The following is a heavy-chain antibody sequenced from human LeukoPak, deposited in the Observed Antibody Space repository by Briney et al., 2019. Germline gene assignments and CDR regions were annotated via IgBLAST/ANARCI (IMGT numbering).Heavy chain of an antibody. CDR2: ISGSGGST. CDR3: ARDRGYYSTSGPFDP. Sequence: PGGSLRLSCAASGFTFSSYAMSWVRQAPGKGLEWVSAISGSGGSTYYADSVKGRFTISRDNAKNSLYLQMNSLRAEDTAVYYCARDRGYYSTSGPFDPWGQGTLVTVSS. CDR1: GFTFSSYA. J-gene: IGHJ5*02. D-gene: IGHD3-22*01. V-gene: IGHV3-23*01.